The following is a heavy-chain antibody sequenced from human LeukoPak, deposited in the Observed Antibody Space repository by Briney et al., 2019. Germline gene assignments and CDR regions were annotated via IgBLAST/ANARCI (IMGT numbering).Heavy chain of an antibody. Sequence: GASVKVSCKASGYTFTSYAMHWVGQAPGQRGEGMGWINAGNGNTKYSQKFQGRVTITRDTSASTAYMELSSLRSEDTAVYYCARDRGDPTDYYFDYWGQGTLVTVSS. CDR3: ARDRGDPTDYYFDY. J-gene: IGHJ4*02. CDR1: GYTFTSYA. D-gene: IGHD2-21*02. CDR2: INAGNGNT. V-gene: IGHV1-3*01.